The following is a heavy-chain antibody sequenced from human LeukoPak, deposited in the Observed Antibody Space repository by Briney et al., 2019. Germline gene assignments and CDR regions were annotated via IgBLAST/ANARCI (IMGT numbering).Heavy chain of an antibody. Sequence: SETLSLTCTVSGGSISSYYWSWIRQPPGKGLEWIGYIYYSGSTNYNPSLKSRVTMSVDTFKNQFSLKLSSVTAADTAVYYCARDYYDSSGYNWVRAFDIWGQGTMVTVSS. CDR3: ARDYYDSSGYNWVRAFDI. J-gene: IGHJ3*02. V-gene: IGHV4-59*12. CDR2: IYYSGST. CDR1: GGSISSYY. D-gene: IGHD3-22*01.